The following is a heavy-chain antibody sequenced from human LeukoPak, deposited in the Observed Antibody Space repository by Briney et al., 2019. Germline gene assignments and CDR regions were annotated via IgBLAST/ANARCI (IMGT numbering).Heavy chain of an antibody. CDR3: AKETSDYGDYVNAFDV. Sequence: GGSLRLSCAASGFTFRSYEMNWVRQAPGKGLEWVSSISGSGGSRNYGDSVKGRFTSSRDNSKNTLLLQMNSLRAEDTAVYYCAKETSDYGDYVNAFDVWGQGTMVTVSS. J-gene: IGHJ3*01. CDR1: GFTFRSYE. V-gene: IGHV3-23*01. D-gene: IGHD4-17*01. CDR2: ISGSGGSR.